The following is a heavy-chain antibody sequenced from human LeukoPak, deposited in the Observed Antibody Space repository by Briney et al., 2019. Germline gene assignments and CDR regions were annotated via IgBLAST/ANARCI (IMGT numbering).Heavy chain of an antibody. CDR2: ISSSSSYI. Sequence: PGGSLRLSCAASGFTFSSYSMNWVRQAPGKGLEWVSSISSSSSYIYYADSVKGRFTISRDNAKNSLYLQMNSLRAEDTAVYYCASMGWAAAGDKGGYFDCWGQGTLVTVSS. V-gene: IGHV3-21*01. D-gene: IGHD6-13*01. J-gene: IGHJ4*02. CDR1: GFTFSSYS. CDR3: ASMGWAAAGDKGGYFDC.